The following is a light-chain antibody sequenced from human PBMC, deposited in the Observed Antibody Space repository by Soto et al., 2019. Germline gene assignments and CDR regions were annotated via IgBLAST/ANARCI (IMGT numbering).Light chain of an antibody. CDR3: QQYNNWPLT. CDR2: GAS. CDR1: QSISSN. Sequence: ETVMTQSPATLSVSPGERATLSCRASQSISSNLAWYQQKPGQAPSLLIYGASTRATAIPARFSGSGSGTEFTLTISSLQSEDFAVYYFQQYNNWPLTFGQGTRLQIK. V-gene: IGKV3-15*01. J-gene: IGKJ5*01.